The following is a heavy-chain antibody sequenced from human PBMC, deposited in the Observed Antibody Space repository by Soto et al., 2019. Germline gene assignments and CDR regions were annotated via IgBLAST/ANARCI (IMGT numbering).Heavy chain of an antibody. V-gene: IGHV1-18*01. CDR1: GYTFTSYG. CDR3: ARSRDGYNTFDY. Sequence: GASVKVSCKASGYTFTSYGINWVRQAPGQGLEWMGWISAYNGNTNYAQKFQGRVTITADKSTSTAYMELSSLKSEDTAVYYCARSRDGYNTFDYWGQGTLVTVSS. J-gene: IGHJ4*02. CDR2: ISAYNGNT. D-gene: IGHD5-12*01.